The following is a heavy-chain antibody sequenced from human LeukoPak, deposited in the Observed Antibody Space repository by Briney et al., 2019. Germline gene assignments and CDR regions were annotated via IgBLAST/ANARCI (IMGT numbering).Heavy chain of an antibody. V-gene: IGHV4-34*01. J-gene: IGHJ4*02. CDR1: GGPFSGYY. D-gene: IGHD6-25*01. CDR2: INHSGST. CDR3: ARQRRFDY. Sequence: SETLSLTCAVYGGPFSGYYWSWIRQPPGKGLEWIGEINHSGSTNYNPSLKSRVTISVDTSKNQFSLKLSSVTAADTAVYYCARQRRFDYWGQGTLVTVSS.